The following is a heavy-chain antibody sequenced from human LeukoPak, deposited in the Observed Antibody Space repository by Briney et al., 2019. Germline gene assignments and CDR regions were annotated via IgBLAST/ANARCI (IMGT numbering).Heavy chain of an antibody. J-gene: IGHJ3*02. V-gene: IGHV1-69*04. Sequence: GASVKVSCKASGGTFSSYAISWVRQAPGQGLEWMGRIIPILGIANYAQKFQGRVTITADKSTGTAYMELSSLRSEDTAVYYCAREPNDYYDSSGYWAFDIWGQGTMVTVSS. CDR3: AREPNDYYDSSGYWAFDI. D-gene: IGHD3-22*01. CDR1: GGTFSSYA. CDR2: IIPILGIA.